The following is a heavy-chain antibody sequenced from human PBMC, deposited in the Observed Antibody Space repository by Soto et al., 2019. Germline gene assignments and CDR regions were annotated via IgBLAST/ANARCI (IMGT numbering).Heavy chain of an antibody. D-gene: IGHD3-3*01. CDR3: ARRDTSGFLRYFDN. CDR2: IVPNVGTV. V-gene: IGHV1-69*06. J-gene: IGHJ4*02. CDR1: GGTLSSFINYP. Sequence: SVKVSCKASGGTLSSFINYPINWVLQAPGQGLEWMGGIVPNVGTVNYAQKFQGRVTITADKSTDTAYMEVSSLRSEDTALYYCARRDTSGFLRYFDNWGQGTLVTVSS.